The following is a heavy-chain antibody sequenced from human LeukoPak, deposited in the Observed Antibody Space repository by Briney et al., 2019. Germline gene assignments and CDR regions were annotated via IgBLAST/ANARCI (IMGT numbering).Heavy chain of an antibody. CDR1: GGSISSYY. D-gene: IGHD3-22*01. CDR2: ISYTGST. CDR3: ARAMDYYDSTGHYFGAFDI. Sequence: SETLSLTCTVSGGSISSYYWSWIRQPPGKGLEWIGYISYTGSTTYNPSLKSRVSISVDTSKNHFSLKLSSVTAADTAVYYCARAMDYYDSTGHYFGAFDIWGQGTMVTVSS. J-gene: IGHJ3*02. V-gene: IGHV4-59*01.